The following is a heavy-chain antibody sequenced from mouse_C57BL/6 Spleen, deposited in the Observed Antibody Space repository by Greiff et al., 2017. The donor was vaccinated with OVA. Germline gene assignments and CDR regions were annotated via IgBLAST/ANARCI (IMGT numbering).Heavy chain of an antibody. CDR3: ARNYCVSSSMDY. D-gene: IGHD1-1*01. CDR2: ISNGGGST. V-gene: IGHV5-12*01. J-gene: IGHJ4*01. Sequence: EVQLVESGGGLVQPGGSLKLSCAASGFTFSDYYMYWVRQTPEKRLEWVAYISNGGGSTYYPDTVKGRFTISRDNTKNTLYLQRSRQKYEDTAKYYRARNYCVSSSMDYWGQGTSVTVSS. CDR1: GFTFSDYY.